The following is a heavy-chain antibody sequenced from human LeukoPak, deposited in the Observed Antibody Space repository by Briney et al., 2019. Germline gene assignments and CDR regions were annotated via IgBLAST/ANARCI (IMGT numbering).Heavy chain of an antibody. V-gene: IGHV3-66*01. D-gene: IGHD1-26*01. CDR1: GFTVSSNY. CDR3: ARDRSGSYYFDY. CDR2: IYSGGST. J-gene: IGHJ4*02. Sequence: GGSLRLSCAASGFTVSSNYMSWVRQAPGKGLEWVSVIYSGGSTYYADSVKGRFTISRNNSKNTLYLQMNSLRAEDTAVYYCARDRSGSYYFDYWGQGTLVTVSS.